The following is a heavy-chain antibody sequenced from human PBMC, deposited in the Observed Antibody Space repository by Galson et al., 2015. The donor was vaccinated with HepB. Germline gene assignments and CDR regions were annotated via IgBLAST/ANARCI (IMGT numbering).Heavy chain of an antibody. CDR2: IYYSGST. D-gene: IGHD3-10*01. J-gene: IGHJ4*02. CDR3: ARDIGSYYYGSGRSNY. Sequence: SETLSLTCTVSGGSISTSTHYWGWIRQPPGKGLEWMGSIYYSGSTYYNPSLKSRVTISVDTSKNQFSLKLSSVTAADTAGYYCARDIGSYYYGSGRSNYWGQGTLVTVSS. V-gene: IGHV4-39*07. CDR1: GGSISTSTHY.